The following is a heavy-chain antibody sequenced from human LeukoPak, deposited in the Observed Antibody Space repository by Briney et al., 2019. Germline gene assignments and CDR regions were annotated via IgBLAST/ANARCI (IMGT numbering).Heavy chain of an antibody. CDR2: ISAYNGNT. CDR3: ARGQAGPYYYGSGSPYGMDV. D-gene: IGHD3-10*01. J-gene: IGHJ6*02. CDR1: GYTFTSYG. Sequence: ASVKVSCKASGYTFTSYGISWVRQAPGQGLEWMGWISAYNGNTNYAQKLQGRVTMTTDTSTSTAYMELRSLRSDDTAVYYCARGQAGPYYYGSGSPYGMDVWGQGTTVTVSS. V-gene: IGHV1-18*01.